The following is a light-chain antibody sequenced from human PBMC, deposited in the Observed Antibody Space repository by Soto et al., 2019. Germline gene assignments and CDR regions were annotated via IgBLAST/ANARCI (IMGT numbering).Light chain of an antibody. CDR1: QGIGDT. CDR3: QPYNNWPLT. V-gene: IGKV3-15*01. J-gene: IGKJ4*01. Sequence: MVMTQSPAILSVSPGESATLSCRASQGIGDTLAWYQHKPGQTPRLLIYDTSTRATGVPTRFSGSRSGAEFTLTINSLQSEDFAVYYCQPYNNWPLTFGGGTKVDIK. CDR2: DTS.